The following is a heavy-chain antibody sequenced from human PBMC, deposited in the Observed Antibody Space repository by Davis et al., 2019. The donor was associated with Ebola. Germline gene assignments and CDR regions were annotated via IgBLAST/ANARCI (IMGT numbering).Heavy chain of an antibody. CDR3: ARDDSSWYSDTYYYLDV. J-gene: IGHJ6*03. Sequence: GSLRLSCTVSGDSISRSTNYWGWIRQSPGKGLEWLGSIYYSGTTYYNPSLKSRVTISVDTSKNQFSLKLTSVTAADSAVYYCARDDSSWYSDTYYYLDVWGTGTTVTVSS. CDR2: IYYSGTT. V-gene: IGHV4-39*07. CDR1: GDSISRSTNY. D-gene: IGHD6-13*01.